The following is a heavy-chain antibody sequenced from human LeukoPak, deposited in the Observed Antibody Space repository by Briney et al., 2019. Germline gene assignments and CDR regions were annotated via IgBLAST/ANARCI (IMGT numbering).Heavy chain of an antibody. J-gene: IGHJ4*02. CDR2: ISSSSSYI. D-gene: IGHD3-22*01. CDR1: GFTFSSYS. V-gene: IGHV3-21*01. Sequence: PGGSLRLSCAASGFTFSSYSMNWVRQAPGKGLEWVPSISSSSSYIYYADSVKGRFTISRDNAKNSLYLQMNSLRAEDTAVYYCAREGANYYDSSGYYPEGVDYWGQGTLVTVSS. CDR3: AREGANYYDSSGYYPEGVDY.